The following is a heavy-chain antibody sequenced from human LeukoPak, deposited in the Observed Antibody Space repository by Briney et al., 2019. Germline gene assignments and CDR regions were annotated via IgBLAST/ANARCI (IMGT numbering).Heavy chain of an antibody. CDR2: ISGDGGST. Sequence: PGGSLRLSCAASGFTFDDYAMHWVRQAPGKGLEWVSLISGDGGSTYYADSVKGRFTISRDNSKNSLYLQMNSLRTEDTALYYCAKDHAPVLRYFDWLLPPYYFDYWGQGTLVTVSS. J-gene: IGHJ4*02. V-gene: IGHV3-43*02. CDR1: GFTFDDYA. CDR3: AKDHAPVLRYFDWLLPPYYFDY. D-gene: IGHD3-9*01.